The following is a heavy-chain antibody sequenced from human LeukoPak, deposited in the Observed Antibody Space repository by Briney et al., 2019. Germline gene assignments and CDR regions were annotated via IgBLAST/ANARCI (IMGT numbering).Heavy chain of an antibody. CDR2: IYSDGVNK. J-gene: IGHJ6*03. V-gene: IGHV3-33*01. CDR1: GFTLGNHG. Sequence: GGSLRLSCAASGFTLGNHGMHWVRQAPGKGLEWVAIIYSDGVNKYCADSMKGRSTISRDTSKNTLFLEMESLRTEDTAVYYCARHRGSVFKGYMDVWGKGTTVTVSS. CDR3: ARHRGSVFKGYMDV. D-gene: IGHD2-8*01.